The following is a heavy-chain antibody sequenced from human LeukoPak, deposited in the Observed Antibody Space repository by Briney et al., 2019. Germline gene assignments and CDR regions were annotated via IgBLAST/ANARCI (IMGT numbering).Heavy chain of an antibody. Sequence: GGSLRLSCAASGFTFSSYAMSWVRQAPGRGLEWVSAISGSGGSTYYADSVKGRFTISRDNSKNTLYLQMNSLRAEDTAVYYCAKIPSTYCSGGSCYPDYWGQGTLVTVSS. CDR2: ISGSGGST. V-gene: IGHV3-23*01. J-gene: IGHJ4*02. CDR3: AKIPSTYCSGGSCYPDY. D-gene: IGHD2-15*01. CDR1: GFTFSSYA.